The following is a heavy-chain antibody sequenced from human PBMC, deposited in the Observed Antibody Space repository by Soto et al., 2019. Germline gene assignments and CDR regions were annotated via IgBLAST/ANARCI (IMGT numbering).Heavy chain of an antibody. CDR3: ARDKVGYYDSSGYYRVSVPPDYYYGMDV. D-gene: IGHD3-22*01. Sequence: QVQLVQSGAEVKKPGSSVRVSCKASGGTFSGYAISWVRQAPGQGLEWMGGIIPILGTANYAQKFQGRVTITADESTSTAYMELSSLRSEDTAVYYCARDKVGYYDSSGYYRVSVPPDYYYGMDVWGQGTTVTVSS. V-gene: IGHV1-69*01. CDR2: IIPILGTA. J-gene: IGHJ6*02. CDR1: GGTFSGYA.